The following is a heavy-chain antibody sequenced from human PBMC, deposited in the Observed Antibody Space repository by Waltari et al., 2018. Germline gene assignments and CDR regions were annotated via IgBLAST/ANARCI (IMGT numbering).Heavy chain of an antibody. CDR2: IYPGDSDT. J-gene: IGHJ4*02. CDR3: ARTAQGFGELLSYDY. V-gene: IGHV5-51*01. CDR1: GYSFTSYW. D-gene: IGHD3-10*01. Sequence: EVQLVQSGAEVKKPGEYLKISCKGSGYSFTSYWLGWVRQMPGKGLEWMGIIYPGDSDTRYSPSFQGKVTISADKSLSTAYLQWSSLKASDTAMYYCARTAQGFGELLSYDYWGQGTLVTGSS.